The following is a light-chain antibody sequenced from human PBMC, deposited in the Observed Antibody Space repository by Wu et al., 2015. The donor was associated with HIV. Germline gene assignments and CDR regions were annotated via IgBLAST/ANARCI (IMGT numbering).Light chain of an antibody. CDR1: QSVGGD. Sequence: EVVMTQSPVTLSVSPGERVTLSCRASQSVGGDVAWYQQKPGQAPRLLIYGISTRAAGIPARFSDSRSGTEFTLTISSIQSEDFAVYYCQQYNSWPLTFGGGTKVEIK. CDR3: QQYNSWPLT. CDR2: GIS. V-gene: IGKV3-15*01. J-gene: IGKJ4*01.